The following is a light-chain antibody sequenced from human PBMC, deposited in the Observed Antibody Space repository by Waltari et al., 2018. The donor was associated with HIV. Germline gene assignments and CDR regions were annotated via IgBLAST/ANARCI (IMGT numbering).Light chain of an antibody. Sequence: DIQMTQSPSSLTASVGDRVTIPCRASQNIDHFLTWYQQKPGKAPTLLISGTSAFQSGVPSRFTASGSGTDFTLTINSLQPEDFATYFCLQGYSTPLTFGPGTKVDIK. CDR3: LQGYSTPLT. CDR2: GTS. V-gene: IGKV1-39*01. J-gene: IGKJ3*01. CDR1: QNIDHF.